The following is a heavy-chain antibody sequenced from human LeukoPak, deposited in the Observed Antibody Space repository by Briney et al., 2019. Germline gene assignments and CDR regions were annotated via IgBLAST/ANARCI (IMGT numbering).Heavy chain of an antibody. CDR1: GGSINSHY. V-gene: IGHV4-4*08. CDR3: VRRDTGWNYFDY. CDR2: IYSTGKN. D-gene: IGHD6-19*01. Sequence: SDTLSLTCAVSGGSINSHYWGWIRQPPGKGLQWIGDIYSTGKNNYNPSLKSRVTISLDTSKSHLSLNLTSVLAADTAIYYCVRRDTGWNYFDYWGQGILVTVSS. J-gene: IGHJ4*02.